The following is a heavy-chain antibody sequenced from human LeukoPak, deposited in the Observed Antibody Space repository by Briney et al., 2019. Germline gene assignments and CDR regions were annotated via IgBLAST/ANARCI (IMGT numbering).Heavy chain of an antibody. CDR2: INPNSGGT. V-gene: IGHV1-2*02. Sequence: GASVKVSRKASGYTFTGYYMHWVRQAPGQGLEWMGWINPNSGGTNYAQKFQGRVTMTRDTSISTAYMELSRLRSDDTAVYYCARERRITMVRENWFDPWGQGTLVTVSS. J-gene: IGHJ5*02. D-gene: IGHD3-10*01. CDR3: ARERRITMVRENWFDP. CDR1: GYTFTGYY.